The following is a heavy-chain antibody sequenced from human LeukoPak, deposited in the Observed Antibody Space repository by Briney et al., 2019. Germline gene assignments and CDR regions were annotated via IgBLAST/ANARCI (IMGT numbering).Heavy chain of an antibody. Sequence: GGSLGLSCVASGFTFSTYTMVWVRQAPGKGLEWVSSISSSSSYIFNADSVKGRFSISRDNAKNSLFLQMNTLRAEDTAVYYCAKEGVRGYSYGYGTRNKWFDFWGQGTLVTVSS. CDR1: GFTFSTYT. CDR3: AKEGVRGYSYGYGTRNKWFDF. D-gene: IGHD5-18*01. V-gene: IGHV3-21*01. J-gene: IGHJ5*01. CDR2: ISSSSSYI.